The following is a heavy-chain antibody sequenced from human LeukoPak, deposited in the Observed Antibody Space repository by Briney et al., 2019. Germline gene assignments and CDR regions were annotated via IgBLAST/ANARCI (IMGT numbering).Heavy chain of an antibody. CDR1: GYTFTTYD. J-gene: IGHJ3*02. CDR2: ISAYNGNT. D-gene: IGHD5-24*01. Sequence: ASVKVSCKASGYTFTTYDITWVRQAPGQGLEWMGWISAYNGNTNYAQKLQGRVTMSTDTSTSTGYMELRSLRSDDTAVYYCARGLQETLAWLKALSAFDIWGQGTMVTVSS. CDR3: ARGLQETLAWLKALSAFDI. V-gene: IGHV1-18*01.